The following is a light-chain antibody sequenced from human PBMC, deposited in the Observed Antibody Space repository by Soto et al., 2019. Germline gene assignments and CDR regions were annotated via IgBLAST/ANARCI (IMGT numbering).Light chain of an antibody. Sequence: EVVLTQSPATLSLSPGETATLSCSASQSVSFYLGWYQQKPGQAPRLLVYDVSNRATGVPARFSGSGSETDFNLTISSLGPEDFAVYHCQHRRHWPSTFGQGTKVKLK. CDR1: QSVSFY. CDR3: QHRRHWPST. V-gene: IGKV3-11*01. CDR2: DVS. J-gene: IGKJ1*01.